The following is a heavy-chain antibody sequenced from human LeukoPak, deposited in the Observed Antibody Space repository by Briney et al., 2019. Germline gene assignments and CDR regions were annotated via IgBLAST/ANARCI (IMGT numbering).Heavy chain of an antibody. CDR3: ARGGDPTLLYGSGSCFDY. Sequence: SETLSLTCTVSGGSISSSTYFWGWIRQPPGKGLEWIGSIYYGGNTNYNPSLKSRVTISVDTSKNQFSLKLSSVTAADTAVYYCARGGDPTLLYGSGSCFDYWGQGTLVTVSS. CDR2: IYYGGNT. V-gene: IGHV4-39*07. D-gene: IGHD3-10*01. CDR1: GGSISSSTYF. J-gene: IGHJ4*02.